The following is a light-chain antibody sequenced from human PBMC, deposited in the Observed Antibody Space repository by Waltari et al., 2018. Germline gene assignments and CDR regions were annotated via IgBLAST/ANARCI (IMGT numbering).Light chain of an antibody. V-gene: IGKV1-NL1*01. CDR1: QGISNS. CDR3: QQYYSTPQLT. CDR2: AAS. J-gene: IGKJ4*01. Sequence: DIQMTQSPSSLSASVGDRVTITCRASQGISNSLAWYQQKPGKAPKLLLYAASRLESGVPSRFSSSGSGTDYTLTISSLQPEDFVTYYCQQYYSTPQLTFGGGTKVEIK.